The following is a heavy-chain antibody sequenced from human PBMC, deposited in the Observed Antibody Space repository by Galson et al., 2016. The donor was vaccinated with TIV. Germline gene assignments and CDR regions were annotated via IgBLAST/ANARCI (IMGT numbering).Heavy chain of an antibody. CDR1: GVTFNSHA. V-gene: IGHV1-69*13. J-gene: IGHJ5*02. Sequence: SVKVSCKASGVTFNSHAINWVRQAPGQGLEWMGGITGIFGVAKYAQKFQGRVTITADESTNTAYMELNSLISEDTAVYYCAIGGGYSYDFRVWLDPGGQGTLVTVSS. CDR3: AIGGGYSYDFRVWLDP. CDR2: ITGIFGVA. D-gene: IGHD3/OR15-3a*01.